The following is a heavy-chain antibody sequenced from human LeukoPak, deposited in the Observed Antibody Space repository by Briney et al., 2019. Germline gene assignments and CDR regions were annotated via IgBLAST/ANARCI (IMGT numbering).Heavy chain of an antibody. CDR2: ISNSGDST. J-gene: IGHJ4*02. D-gene: IGHD2-15*01. CDR3: ARGATYCGGGSCYLLY. Sequence: TGGSLRLSCTASGFTFSSYAMSWVRQAPGKGPEWVSIISNSGDSTYYADSVKGRFTISRDSSKTTVYLQMDRLRADDTAVYYCARGATYCGGGSCYLLYWGQGTLVTVSS. CDR1: GFTFSSYA. V-gene: IGHV3-23*01.